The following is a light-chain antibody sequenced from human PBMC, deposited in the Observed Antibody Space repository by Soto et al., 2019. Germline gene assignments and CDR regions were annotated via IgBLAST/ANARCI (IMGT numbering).Light chain of an antibody. J-gene: IGLJ1*01. CDR2: EVS. CDR3: SSYTTSSTRV. CDR1: SSEVGAYDY. V-gene: IGLV2-14*03. Sequence: QSVLAQPASLSGSPGQSITISCTGTSSEVGAYDYVSWYQQHPDKAHKLMIYEVSYRPSGVSNRFSGSKSVDTATLTISGLQAEDEADYHCSSYTTSSTRVFGTGTKVTVL.